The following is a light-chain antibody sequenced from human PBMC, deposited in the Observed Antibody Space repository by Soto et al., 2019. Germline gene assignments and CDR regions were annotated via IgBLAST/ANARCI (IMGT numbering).Light chain of an antibody. CDR3: ATWDDSLNVVV. V-gene: IGLV1-44*01. J-gene: IGLJ2*01. CDR1: SPNIGGNT. Sequence: QSVLTQPPSASGTPGQRVTISCSGSSPNIGGNTVKWYQQVPGTAPKLLIHGDTLRPSGVPDRFSGSKSGTSASLAISGLQSEDEAEYYCATWDDSLNVVVFGGGTKVTVL. CDR2: GDT.